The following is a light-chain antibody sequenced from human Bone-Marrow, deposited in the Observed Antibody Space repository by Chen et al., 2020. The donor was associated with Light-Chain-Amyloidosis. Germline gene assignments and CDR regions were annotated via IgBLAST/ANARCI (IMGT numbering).Light chain of an antibody. CDR3: QQYGTSPLT. Sequence: IVLTQSPGTLSLSPGEGANLSCRASQTISSNYLTWYQQKFGQAPRLLIYGSSSRATGIPDRFTGSGSGTDFTLTINRLEPEEFAMDYCQQYGTSPLTFGGGTKVEIK. CDR1: QTISSNY. V-gene: IGKV3-20*01. CDR2: GSS. J-gene: IGKJ4*01.